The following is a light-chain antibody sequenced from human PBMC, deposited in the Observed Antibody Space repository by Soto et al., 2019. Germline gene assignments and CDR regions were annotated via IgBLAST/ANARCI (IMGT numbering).Light chain of an antibody. J-gene: IGKJ1*01. CDR2: GAS. CDR1: QSVSSSY. Sequence: EIVLTQSPGTLSLSPGERATLSCRASQSVSSSYLACYHQKPRQAPRLLLYGASISATVITARFSGSGSGTDYSLPISRLEPEDFAVYYCQQYGSSQWTFGQGTKVDIK. CDR3: QQYGSSQWT. V-gene: IGKV3-20*01.